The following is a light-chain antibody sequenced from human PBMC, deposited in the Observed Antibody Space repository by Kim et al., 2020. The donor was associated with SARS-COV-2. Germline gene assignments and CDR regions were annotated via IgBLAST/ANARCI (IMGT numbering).Light chain of an antibody. J-gene: IGKJ2*01. V-gene: IGKV3-15*01. CDR3: QQYNNWPYT. CDR2: GAS. CDR1: QSVSSS. Sequence: VSPGERATLSCRASQSVSSSLAWYQRKAGQAPRLLICGASTRATGLPARFSASGSGTEFTLTISSLQSEDFAVYYCQQYNNWPYTFGQGTKLEI.